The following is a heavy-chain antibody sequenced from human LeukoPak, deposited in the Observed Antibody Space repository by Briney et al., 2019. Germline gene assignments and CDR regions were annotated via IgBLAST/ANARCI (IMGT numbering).Heavy chain of an antibody. D-gene: IGHD3-3*01. CDR2: IYHSGST. J-gene: IGHJ5*02. CDR3: ARQDYDFWSALYNWFDP. Sequence: SETLSLTCTVSGGSISSYYWSWIRQPPGKGLEWIGYIYHSGSTYYNPSLKSRVTISVDTSKNQFSLKLSSVTAADTAVYYCARQDYDFWSALYNWFDPWGQGTLVTVSS. V-gene: IGHV4-59*04. CDR1: GGSISSYY.